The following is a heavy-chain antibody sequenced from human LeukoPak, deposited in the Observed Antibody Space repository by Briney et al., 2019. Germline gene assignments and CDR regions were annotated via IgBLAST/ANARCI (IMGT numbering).Heavy chain of an antibody. J-gene: IGHJ4*02. CDR2: IYSGGST. Sequence: GGSLRLSCAASGFTVSSNYMSWVRQAPGKGLEWVSVIYSGGSTYYADSVKGRFTISRDNSKNTLYLQMNSLRAEDTAVYYCAKVRTYGDLSYWGQGTLVTVSS. V-gene: IGHV3-66*01. CDR3: AKVRTYGDLSY. CDR1: GFTVSSNY. D-gene: IGHD4-17*01.